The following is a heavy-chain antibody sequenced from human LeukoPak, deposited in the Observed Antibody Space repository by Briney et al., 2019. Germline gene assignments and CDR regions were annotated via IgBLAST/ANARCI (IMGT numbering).Heavy chain of an antibody. Sequence: GGSLRLSCAASGFTFSDYYMSWIRQAPGKGLEWISYISSSGSTIYYADSVKGRFTISRDNAKNSLYLQMNSLRAEDTALYYCARDGGWGTYSIVGASNDYWGQGTLVTVSS. V-gene: IGHV3-11*01. J-gene: IGHJ4*02. CDR3: ARDGGWGTYSIVGASNDY. CDR1: GFTFSDYY. CDR2: ISSSGSTI. D-gene: IGHD1-26*01.